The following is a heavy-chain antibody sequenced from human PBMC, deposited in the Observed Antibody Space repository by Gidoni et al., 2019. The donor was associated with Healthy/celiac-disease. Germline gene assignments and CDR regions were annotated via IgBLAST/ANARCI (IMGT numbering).Heavy chain of an antibody. CDR2: ISGSGGST. D-gene: IGHD2-2*03. Sequence: EVQLFESGGGLVQPGGSLRLPFAASGLTFSRYAMSWVRQAPGKGLEWVSAISGSGGSTYYADSVKGRFTISRDNSKNTLYLQMNSLRAEDTAVYYCANPPMDYYYYGMDVWGQGTTVTVSS. V-gene: IGHV3-23*01. CDR1: GLTFSRYA. CDR3: ANPPMDYYYYGMDV. J-gene: IGHJ6*02.